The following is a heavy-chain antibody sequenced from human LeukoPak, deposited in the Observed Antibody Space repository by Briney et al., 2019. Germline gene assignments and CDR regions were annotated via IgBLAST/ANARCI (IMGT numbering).Heavy chain of an antibody. D-gene: IGHD3-16*02. CDR2: ISSSSSTI. CDR1: GFTFSSYS. J-gene: IGHJ4*02. V-gene: IGHV3-48*01. CDR3: AKGRVWGSYRYIDY. Sequence: GGSLRLSCAASGFTFSSYSMNWVRQAPGKGLEWVSYISSSSSTIYYADSVKGRFTISRDNAKNSLYLQMNSLRAEDTALYYCAKGRVWGSYRYIDYWGQGTLVTVSS.